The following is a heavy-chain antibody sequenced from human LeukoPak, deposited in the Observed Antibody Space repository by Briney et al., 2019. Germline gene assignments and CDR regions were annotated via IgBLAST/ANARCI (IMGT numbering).Heavy chain of an antibody. J-gene: IGHJ4*02. CDR1: GYTFNTFA. D-gene: IGHD5-18*01. CDR3: AKDTAYTAMVDHFDY. V-gene: IGHV3-23*01. Sequence: GGSLRLSCVASGYTFNTFAMIWVRQPPGKGLEWVSSIFQGGGEIHYADSVRGRFTISRDNSKNTLYLQMNSLRAEDTAVYYCAKDTAYTAMVDHFDYWGQGTLVTVSS. CDR2: IFQGGGEI.